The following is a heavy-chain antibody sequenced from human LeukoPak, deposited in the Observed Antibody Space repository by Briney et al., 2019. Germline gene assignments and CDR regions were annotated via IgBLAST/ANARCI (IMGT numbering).Heavy chain of an antibody. J-gene: IGHJ4*02. V-gene: IGHV4-4*02. CDR3: ARDRRTPTYYYGSGSYGLDY. CDR1: GGSISSNNW. D-gene: IGHD3-10*01. Sequence: SETLSLTCAVSGGSISSNNWWGWVRQPPGKGLEWIGEIYHSGSPNYNPSLKSRVTISVDKSRNHFSLNLSSVTAADTAVYYCARDRRTPTYYYGSGSYGLDYWGQGTLVTVSS. CDR2: IYHSGSP.